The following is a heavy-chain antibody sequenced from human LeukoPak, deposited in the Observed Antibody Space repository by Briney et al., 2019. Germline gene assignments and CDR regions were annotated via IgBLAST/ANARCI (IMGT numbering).Heavy chain of an antibody. CDR3: ARDRKVLRHVTGYYFDAFDI. CDR2: IYYSGST. D-gene: IGHD3-9*01. J-gene: IGHJ3*02. Sequence: SETLSLTCTVSGGSISSYYWSWIRQPPGKGLEWIGYIYYSGSTNYNPSLKSRVTISVDTSKNQFSLKLSSVTAADTAVYYCARDRKVLRHVTGYYFDAFDIWGQGTMVTVSS. V-gene: IGHV4-59*01. CDR1: GGSISSYY.